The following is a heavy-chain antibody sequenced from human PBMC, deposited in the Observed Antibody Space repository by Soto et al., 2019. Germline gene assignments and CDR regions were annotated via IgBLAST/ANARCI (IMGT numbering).Heavy chain of an antibody. V-gene: IGHV4-39*01. CDR1: GGSISSSSYY. CDR2: IYYSGST. Sequence: QLQLQESGPGLVKPSETLSLTCTVSGGSISSSSYYWGWIRQPPGKGLEWMGSIYYSGSTYYNPSLKSRVTISVDTSKNQFSLKLSSVTAADTAVYYCARVAAAGETYYYYYGMDVWGQGTTVTVSS. J-gene: IGHJ6*02. D-gene: IGHD6-13*01. CDR3: ARVAAAGETYYYYYGMDV.